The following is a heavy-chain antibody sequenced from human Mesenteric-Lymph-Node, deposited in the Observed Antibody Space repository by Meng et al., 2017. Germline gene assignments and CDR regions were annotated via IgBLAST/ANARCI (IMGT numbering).Heavy chain of an antibody. J-gene: IGHJ4*02. CDR1: GGSIRNDQW. CDR3: ARDSPGGYGYFDS. CDR2: IHYSGTT. V-gene: IGHV4-30-4*01. Sequence: QGQLEGWGPGLVKPSGTLSLTCDVSGGSIRNDQWWSWVRQAPGKGLEWIGYIHYSGTTYYNPSLKSRIAISLDTSKNQFSLNLNSVTAADAAVYYCARDSPGGYGYFDSWGQGTLVTVSS. D-gene: IGHD5-12*01.